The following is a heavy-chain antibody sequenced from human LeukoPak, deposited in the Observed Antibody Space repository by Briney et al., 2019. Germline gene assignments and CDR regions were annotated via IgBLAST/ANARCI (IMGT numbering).Heavy chain of an antibody. D-gene: IGHD1-26*01. CDR2: ITSSGAYI. CDR3: ARDPYSGNYGNYYYYYMDV. V-gene: IGHV3-21*01. J-gene: IGHJ6*03. Sequence: GGSLRLSCAASGFTFSSHSMNWVRQAPGKALEWVSSITSSGAYIFYADSVKGRFTISRDNAKDSLYLQMNSLGPEDTAVYYCARDPYSGNYGNYYYYYMDVWGKGTTVTISS. CDR1: GFTFSSHS.